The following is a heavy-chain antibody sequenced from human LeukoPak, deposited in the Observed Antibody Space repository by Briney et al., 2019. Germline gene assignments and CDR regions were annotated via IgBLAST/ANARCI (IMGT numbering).Heavy chain of an antibody. D-gene: IGHD1-26*01. CDR3: ARAIGYFDS. CDR2: ITSSSGTI. Sequence: QPGGSLRLSCAASGFTFGTYAMNWVRQAPGKGLEWLSYITSSSGTIYYADSVTGRFTISRDNAKNSLYLQMNSLRQEDTAVYYCARAIGYFDSWGQGTLVTVSS. CDR1: GFTFGTYA. J-gene: IGHJ4*02. V-gene: IGHV3-48*02.